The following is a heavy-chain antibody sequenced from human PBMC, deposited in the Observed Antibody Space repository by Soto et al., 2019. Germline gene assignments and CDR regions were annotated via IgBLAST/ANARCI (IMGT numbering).Heavy chain of an antibody. CDR3: AKREGNTYGLFH. Sequence: EVQLVESGGGLVQPGGSLRLSCAASGFTFSSYWLHWVRQAPGKGLVWVSRIKTDGSITDYADSVKGRFTISSDNAKDTLYLQMNSLSAEDTAVYYCAKREGNTYGLFHWGQGTLVTVSS. CDR2: IKTDGSIT. D-gene: IGHD5-18*01. V-gene: IGHV3-74*01. J-gene: IGHJ4*02. CDR1: GFTFSSYW.